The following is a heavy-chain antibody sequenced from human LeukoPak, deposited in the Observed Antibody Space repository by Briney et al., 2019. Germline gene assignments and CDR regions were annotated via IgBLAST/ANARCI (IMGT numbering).Heavy chain of an antibody. D-gene: IGHD1-1*01. CDR3: ARDYTTWGYYYYYMDV. V-gene: IGHV3-23*01. J-gene: IGHJ6*03. CDR1: GFTFSSYA. CDR2: ISGGGGTT. Sequence: GGSLRLSCAASGFTFSSYAMSWVRQAPGKGLEWVSAISGGGGTTYYADPVKGRFTISRDNSKNTLYLQMNSLRAEDTAVYYCARDYTTWGYYYYYMDVWGKGTTVTVSS.